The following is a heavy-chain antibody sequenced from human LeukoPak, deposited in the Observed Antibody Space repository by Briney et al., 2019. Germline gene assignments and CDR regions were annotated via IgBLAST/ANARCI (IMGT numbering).Heavy chain of an antibody. Sequence: PGGSLTLSCAASGFTFISHWMHWVRQAPGKGLAWVSRIIRDGSDTTYADSVKGRFTISRDNATNTLYLQMNSLRAEDTAVYYCARDLGYAFDIWGQGTMVTVSS. D-gene: IGHD7-27*01. CDR1: GFTFISHW. J-gene: IGHJ3*02. CDR2: IIRDGSDT. V-gene: IGHV3-74*03. CDR3: ARDLGYAFDI.